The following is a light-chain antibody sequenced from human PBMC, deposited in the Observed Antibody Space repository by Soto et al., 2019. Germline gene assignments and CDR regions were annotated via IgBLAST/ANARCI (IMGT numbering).Light chain of an antibody. CDR2: GAS. CDR1: HSVSSSY. CDR3: QQYGSSPPIT. Sequence: ELVLTQSPGTLSLSPGERATLSCRASHSVSSSYLAWYQQKPGQAPRLLIYGASNRATGIPDRFSGSGSGTDFTLTISRLEPEDFAVYYCQQYGSSPPITFAQGTRLEIK. V-gene: IGKV3-20*01. J-gene: IGKJ5*01.